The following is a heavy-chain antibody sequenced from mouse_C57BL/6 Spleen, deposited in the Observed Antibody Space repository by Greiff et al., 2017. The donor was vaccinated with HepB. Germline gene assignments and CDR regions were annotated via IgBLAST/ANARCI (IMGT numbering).Heavy chain of an antibody. Sequence: QVQLQQSGAELAKPGASVKLSCKASGYTFTSYWMHWVKQRPGQGLEWIGYINPSSGYTKYNQKFKDKATLTADKSSSTAYMQLSSLTYEDSAVYYCARSLCMTTVVEGGFAYWGQGTLVTVSA. V-gene: IGHV1-7*01. CDR3: ARSLCMTTVVEGGFAY. CDR2: INPSSGYT. J-gene: IGHJ3*01. CDR1: GYTFTSYW. D-gene: IGHD1-1*01.